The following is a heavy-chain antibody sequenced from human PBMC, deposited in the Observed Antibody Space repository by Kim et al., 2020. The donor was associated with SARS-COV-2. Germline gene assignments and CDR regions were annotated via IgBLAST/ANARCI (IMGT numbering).Heavy chain of an antibody. J-gene: IGHJ4*02. CDR2: YK. CDR3: ARDHYGNFDY. D-gene: IGHD3-10*01. V-gene: IGHV3-21*01. Sequence: YKYYADSVKGRFTISRDNAKNSLYLQMNSLRAEDTAVYYCARDHYGNFDYWGQGTLVTVSS.